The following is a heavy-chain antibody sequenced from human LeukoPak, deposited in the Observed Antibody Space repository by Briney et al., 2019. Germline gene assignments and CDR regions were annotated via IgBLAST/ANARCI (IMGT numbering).Heavy chain of an antibody. J-gene: IGHJ6*03. V-gene: IGHV4-4*07. D-gene: IGHD6-13*01. CDR1: GGSISSYY. CDR3: AREEDSWYGYYYYYMDV. Sequence: PSQTLSLTCAVSGGSISSYYWSWLRQPAGKGLEWIGRIYTSGSTNYNPSLKSRVTMSVDTSKNQFSLKLSSVTAADTAVYYCAREEDSWYGYYYYYMDVWGKGTTVTVSS. CDR2: IYTSGST.